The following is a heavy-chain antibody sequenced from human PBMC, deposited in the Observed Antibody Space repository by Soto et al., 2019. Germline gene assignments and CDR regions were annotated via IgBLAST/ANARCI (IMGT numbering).Heavy chain of an antibody. Sequence: GGYLRLSCAASGFSFSSYAMSWVRLAPGKRLEWVSAISGSGGSTYYADSVKGRFTISRDNSKNTLYLQMNSLRAEDTAVYYCACSYSSSWYVYQDFWGKGTLVTVSS. CDR2: ISGSGGST. V-gene: IGHV3-23*01. CDR3: ACSYSSSWYVYQDF. J-gene: IGHJ4*02. CDR1: GFSFSSYA. D-gene: IGHD6-13*01.